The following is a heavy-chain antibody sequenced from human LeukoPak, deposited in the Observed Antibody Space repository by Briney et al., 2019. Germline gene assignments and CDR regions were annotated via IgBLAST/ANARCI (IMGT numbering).Heavy chain of an antibody. CDR2: ISYDGSNK. V-gene: IGHV3-30*18. J-gene: IGHJ4*02. Sequence: GGSLRLSCAASGFTFSSYGMHWVRQAPGKGLEWVAVISYDGSNKYYADSVKGRFTIFRDNSKNTLYLQMNSLRAEDTAVYYCAKERVVQYYYDSSGCDYWGQGTLVTVSS. CDR3: AKERVVQYYYDSSGCDY. CDR1: GFTFSSYG. D-gene: IGHD3-22*01.